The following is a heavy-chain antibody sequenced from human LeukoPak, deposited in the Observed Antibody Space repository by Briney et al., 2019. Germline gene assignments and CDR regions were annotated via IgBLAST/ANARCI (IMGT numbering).Heavy chain of an antibody. CDR2: IYYSGST. Sequence: PSETLSLTCTVSGGSISSGGYYWSWIRQHPGKGLEWIGYIYYSGSTYYNPSLKSRVTISVDTSKNQFSLKLSSVTAADTAVYYCARVPRAVGATGGYFQHWGQGTLVTVSS. D-gene: IGHD1-26*01. V-gene: IGHV4-31*03. CDR1: GGSISSGGYY. J-gene: IGHJ1*01. CDR3: ARVPRAVGATGGYFQH.